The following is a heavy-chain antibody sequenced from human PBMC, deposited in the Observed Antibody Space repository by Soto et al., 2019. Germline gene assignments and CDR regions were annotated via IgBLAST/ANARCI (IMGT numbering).Heavy chain of an antibody. CDR3: ATPSARDGSSDDFAL. J-gene: IGHJ3*01. D-gene: IGHD5-18*01. Sequence: EVQLVQSGAEMKKPGESLQISCKASGYRFTSYWIGWVRQMPGKGLEWMGIIYPGDSESRYSPSFRGQVTISADKFITTAYIQWHSLRPSESPMYHCATPSARDGSSDDFALWGQGTMVTVPP. CDR2: IYPGDSES. V-gene: IGHV5-51*01. CDR1: GYRFTSYW.